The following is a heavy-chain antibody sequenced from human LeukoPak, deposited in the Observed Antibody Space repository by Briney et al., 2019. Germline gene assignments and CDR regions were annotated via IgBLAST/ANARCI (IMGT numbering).Heavy chain of an antibody. Sequence: SKTLSLTCTVSGGYIITSGHYCGWIRQPPGKGLEWIGGVYYTGVTSTNPFFRSRMSISVDTSKNQFSLNLTSVTAADAAVYYCARERSSSGGHNWFDPWGQGTLVTVSS. J-gene: IGHJ5*02. CDR2: VYYTGVT. D-gene: IGHD4-23*01. V-gene: IGHV4-39*07. CDR3: ARERSSSGGHNWFDP. CDR1: GGYIITSGHY.